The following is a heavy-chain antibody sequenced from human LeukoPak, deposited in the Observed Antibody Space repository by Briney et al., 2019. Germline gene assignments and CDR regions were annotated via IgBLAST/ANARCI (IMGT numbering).Heavy chain of an antibody. Sequence: SVKVSCKASGGTFSSYAISWVRQAPGQGLEWMGGIIPIFGTANYAQKFQGRVTITADEPTSTAYMELSSLRSEDTAVYYCARGVLRFLEWLLYWGQGTLFTVSS. CDR2: IIPIFGTA. D-gene: IGHD3-3*01. J-gene: IGHJ4*02. CDR3: ARGVLRFLEWLLY. V-gene: IGHV1-69*13. CDR1: GGTFSSYA.